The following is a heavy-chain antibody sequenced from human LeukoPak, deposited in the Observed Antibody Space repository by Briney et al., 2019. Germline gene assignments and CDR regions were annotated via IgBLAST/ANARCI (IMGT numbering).Heavy chain of an antibody. CDR3: AKAPPYIVVVPAALNAFDI. V-gene: IGHV3-23*01. CDR2: ISGSGGST. J-gene: IGHJ3*02. Sequence: PGGSLRLSCAASGFTFSSYAMSWVRQAPGKGLEWVSAISGSGGSTYYADSVKGRFTISRDNSKNTLYLQMNSLRAEDTAVYYCAKAPPYIVVVPAALNAFDIWGQGTMVTVSS. CDR1: GFTFSSYA. D-gene: IGHD2-2*01.